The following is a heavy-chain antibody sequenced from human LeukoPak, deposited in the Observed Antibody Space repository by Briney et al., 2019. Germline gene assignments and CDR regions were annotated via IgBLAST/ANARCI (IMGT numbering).Heavy chain of an antibody. J-gene: IGHJ4*02. Sequence: ASVKVSCKASGYTFTGYYMHWVRQAPGQGLEWMGWINPNSGGTNYAQKFQGRVTMTRDTSISTAYMELSRLRSDDTAVYYCAVAATRRGYFDYWGQGTLVTVSS. CDR1: GYTFTGYY. CDR2: INPNSGGT. CDR3: AVAATRRGYFDY. V-gene: IGHV1-2*02. D-gene: IGHD2-15*01.